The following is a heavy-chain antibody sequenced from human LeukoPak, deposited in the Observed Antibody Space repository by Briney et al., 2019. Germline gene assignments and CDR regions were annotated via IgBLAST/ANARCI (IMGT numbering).Heavy chain of an antibody. CDR3: ACSSAAAGTWAHYYYYCGMDV. CDR2: ISGSGGST. V-gene: IGHV3-23*01. J-gene: IGHJ6*02. D-gene: IGHD6-13*01. CDR1: AFTFSSYA. Sequence: GGSLRLSCAASAFTFSSYAMSWVRQAPRKGLEWVSAISGSGGSTYYANSVKGRFTISRDNSKNTLYLQMNSLRGEDTAVYYCACSSAAAGTWAHYYYYCGMDVWGQGTTVTVSS.